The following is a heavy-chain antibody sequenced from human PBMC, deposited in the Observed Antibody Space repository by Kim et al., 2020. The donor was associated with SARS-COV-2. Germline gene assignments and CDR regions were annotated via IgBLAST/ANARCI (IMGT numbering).Heavy chain of an antibody. V-gene: IGHV3-23*01. CDR1: GFTFSSYA. J-gene: IGHJ4*02. D-gene: IGHD6-13*01. Sequence: GGSLRLSCAASGFTFSSYAMSWVRQAPGKGLEWVSAISGSGGSTYYADSVKGRFTISRDNSKNTLYLQMNSLRAEDTAVYYCARTASIAAAGVRYYFDYWGVGTLVTVSS. CDR2: ISGSGGST. CDR3: ARTASIAAAGVRYYFDY.